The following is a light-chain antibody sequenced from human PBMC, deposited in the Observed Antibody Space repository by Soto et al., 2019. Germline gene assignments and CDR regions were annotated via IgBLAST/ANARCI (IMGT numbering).Light chain of an antibody. J-gene: IGKJ2*01. Sequence: EIVLTQSPGTLSLSPGEGASLSCRASQSVRNNYLAWYQQKPGQAPRLLIYGASNRATGIPDRFSGSGSGTDFPLPISLLESEDFAVYYCQRYVNAPPHTLGQGTGLE. V-gene: IGKV3-20*01. CDR2: GAS. CDR1: QSVRNNY. CDR3: QRYVNAPPHT.